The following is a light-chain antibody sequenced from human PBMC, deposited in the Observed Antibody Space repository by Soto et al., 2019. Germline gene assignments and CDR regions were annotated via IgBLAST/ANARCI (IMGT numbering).Light chain of an antibody. J-gene: IGLJ1*01. CDR2: EVS. CDR1: SSDVGGYNY. Sequence: HSDRTRPASGYGSPGQAITISCTGTSSDVGGYNYVSWSQQHPGKAPKLMIYEVSNRPSGVSNRFSGSKSGNTASLTISGLQAEDEADYYCSSYTCSSARFVFGPGTEVTVL. V-gene: IGLV2-14*01. CDR3: SSYTCSSARFV.